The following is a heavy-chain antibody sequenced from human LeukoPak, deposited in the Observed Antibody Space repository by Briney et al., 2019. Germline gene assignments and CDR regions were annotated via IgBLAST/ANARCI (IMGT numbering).Heavy chain of an antibody. CDR3: ARGDWVA. CDR2: INTSTGNP. V-gene: IGHV7-4-1*02. CDR1: GDTFSD. Sequence: ASVKVSCKAFGDTFSDMNWVRQAPGQGLEWMGWINTSTGNPTYVQGFRGRFVFSLDTSVNTAYLQISSLKADDTAVYYCARGDWVAWGQGTLVTVSA. D-gene: IGHD3-9*01. J-gene: IGHJ4*02.